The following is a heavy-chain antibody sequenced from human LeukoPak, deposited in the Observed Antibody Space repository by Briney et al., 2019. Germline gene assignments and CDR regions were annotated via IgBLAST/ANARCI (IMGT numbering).Heavy chain of an antibody. V-gene: IGHV1-2*02. CDR3: AREGSYYSPFDY. J-gene: IGHJ4*02. CDR2: INPNSGGT. D-gene: IGHD1-26*01. Sequence: ASVKVSCKASGYTFTGYYMRWVRQAPGQGLEWMGWINPNSGGTNYAQKFQGRVTMTRDTSISTAYMELSRLRSDDTAVYYCAREGSYYSPFDYWGQGTLVTVSS. CDR1: GYTFTGYY.